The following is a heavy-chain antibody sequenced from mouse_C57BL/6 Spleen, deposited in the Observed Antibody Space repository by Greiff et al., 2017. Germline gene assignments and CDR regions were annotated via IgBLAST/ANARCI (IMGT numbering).Heavy chain of an antibody. D-gene: IGHD4-1*01. V-gene: IGHV1-64*01. CDR3: ARWGTGTPDY. CDR1: GYTFTSYW. J-gene: IGHJ2*01. CDR2: IHPNSGST. Sequence: QVQLQQPGAELVKPGASVKLSCKASGYTFTSYWMHWVKQRPGQGLEWIGMIHPNSGSTNYNEKFKSKATLTVDTSSSTAYMQRSSLTSEDSAVYYCARWGTGTPDYWGQGTTLTVSS.